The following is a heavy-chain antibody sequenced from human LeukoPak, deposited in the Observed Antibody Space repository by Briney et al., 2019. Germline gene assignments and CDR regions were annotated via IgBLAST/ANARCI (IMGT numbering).Heavy chain of an antibody. D-gene: IGHD2-8*01. V-gene: IGHV3-7*01. CDR3: ARLKDDVTKLDY. J-gene: IGHJ4*02. CDR2: INKGGSRL. CDR1: GFTFGRYW. Sequence: GGSLRHSYAGSGFTFGRYWMSWVRQAPGKGLEWVASINKGGSRLHYLDSVTGRFIISRDDAQNSLFLQMNRLRVDDTAVYYCARLKDDVTKLDYWGQGTLVSVSS.